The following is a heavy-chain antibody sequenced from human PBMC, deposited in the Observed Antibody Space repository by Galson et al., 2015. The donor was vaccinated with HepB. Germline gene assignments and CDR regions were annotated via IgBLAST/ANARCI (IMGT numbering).Heavy chain of an antibody. CDR1: GFTFDDYA. Sequence: SLRLSCAASGFTFDDYAMHWVRQAPGKGLEWVSGISWNSGSIGYADSVKGRFTISRDSAKNSLYLQMNSLRAEDTALYYCAKPLYSSSSPYYYYGMDVWGQGTTVTVSS. V-gene: IGHV3-9*01. J-gene: IGHJ6*02. D-gene: IGHD6-6*01. CDR2: ISWNSGSI. CDR3: AKPLYSSSSPYYYYGMDV.